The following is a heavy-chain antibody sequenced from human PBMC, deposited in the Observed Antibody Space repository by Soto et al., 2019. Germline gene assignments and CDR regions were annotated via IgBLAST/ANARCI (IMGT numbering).Heavy chain of an antibody. CDR3: AREKHTKGTGYAFDI. V-gene: IGHV4-4*02. J-gene: IGHJ3*02. CDR1: GGSISSSNW. Sequence: QVQLQESGPGLVKPSGTLSLTCAVSGGSISSSNWWSWVRQPPGKGLEWIGEIYHSGSSNYNPSLKSRVTISVDKSKNQFSLKLSSVTAADTAVYYCAREKHTKGTGYAFDIWGQGTMVTVSS. D-gene: IGHD1-1*01. CDR2: IYHSGSS.